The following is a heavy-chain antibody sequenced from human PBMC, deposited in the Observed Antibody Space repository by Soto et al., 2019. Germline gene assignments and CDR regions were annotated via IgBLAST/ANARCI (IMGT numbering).Heavy chain of an antibody. D-gene: IGHD3-10*01. J-gene: IGHJ4*02. CDR3: ARGPTFFVVPYGFDY. CDR2: INHSGST. CDR1: SGSFSGYY. Sequence: PSETLSLTCAVYSGSFSGYYWSWIRQPPGKGLEWIGEINHSGSTNYNPSLKSRVTISVDTSKNQFSLKLSSVTAADTAVYYCARGPTFFVVPYGFDYWGQGTLVTVSS. V-gene: IGHV4-34*01.